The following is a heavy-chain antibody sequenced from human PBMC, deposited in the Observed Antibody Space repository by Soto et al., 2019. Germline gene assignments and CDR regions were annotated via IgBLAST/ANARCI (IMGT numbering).Heavy chain of an antibody. J-gene: IGHJ6*02. V-gene: IGHV5-51*01. CDR3: AASIFYYGMDV. CDR1: GYTCTNYC. CDR2: IYPGDSDT. Sequence: PGESVKISCKGAGYTCTNYCSGWVLQMPGKGLEWMGIIYPGDSDTKYNPSFQGQVTISADKSITTTYLRWTSLKASDTAIYYCAASIFYYGMDVWGQATTVTVSS.